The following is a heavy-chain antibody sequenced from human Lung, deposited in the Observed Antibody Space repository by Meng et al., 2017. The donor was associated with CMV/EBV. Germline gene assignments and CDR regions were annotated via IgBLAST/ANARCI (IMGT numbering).Heavy chain of an antibody. CDR1: GFTLSDFW. CDR3: ARDTRWVQET. D-gene: IGHD5-24*01. J-gene: IGHJ4*02. CDR2: IKQDGSEK. Sequence: GESXKISCAASGFTLSDFWMSWVRQAPGKGLEWVANIKQDGSEKYYVDSVKGRFTISRDNAKNSLYLQMNSLRDEDTAIYYCARDTRWVQETWGQGTLVTVPQ. V-gene: IGHV3-7*01.